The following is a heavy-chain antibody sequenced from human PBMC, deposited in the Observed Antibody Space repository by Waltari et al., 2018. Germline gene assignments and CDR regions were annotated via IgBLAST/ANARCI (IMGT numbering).Heavy chain of an antibody. Sequence: EVQLVESGGDLIQPGGSLRLSCAASGFTVGNNFMGWVRQAPGKGLEWVSVIYSGGSTNYIDSVRGRFTISRDSSKNTQYLQMNSLRAEDTAVYYCAKVDNVGLNNYWGQGTLVTVSS. CDR2: IYSGGST. V-gene: IGHV3-53*01. CDR3: AKVDNVGLNNY. D-gene: IGHD1-1*01. J-gene: IGHJ4*02. CDR1: GFTVGNNF.